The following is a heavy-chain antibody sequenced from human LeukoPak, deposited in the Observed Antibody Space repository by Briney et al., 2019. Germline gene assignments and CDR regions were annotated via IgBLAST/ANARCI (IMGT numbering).Heavy chain of an antibody. Sequence: SGGSLRLSCAASGFTFSSYAMHWVRQAPGKGLEWVAVISYDGSNKYYADSVKGRFTISRNNSKNTLYLQMNSLRAEDTAVYYCARGSYQNKIYSASGIWGQGTMVTVSS. D-gene: IGHD1-26*01. CDR1: GFTFSSYA. CDR3: ARGSYQNKIYSASGI. J-gene: IGHJ3*02. CDR2: ISYDGSNK. V-gene: IGHV3-30-3*01.